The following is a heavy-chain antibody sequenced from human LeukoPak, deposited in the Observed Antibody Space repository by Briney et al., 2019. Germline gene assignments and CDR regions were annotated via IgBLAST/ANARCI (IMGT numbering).Heavy chain of an antibody. J-gene: IGHJ4*02. V-gene: IGHV3-23*01. D-gene: IGHD3-3*01. Sequence: GGSLRLSCAASGFTFSSYAMSWVRQAPGKGLEWVSAISGSGGSTYYADSVKGRFTISRDNSKNTLYLQMNSLRAENTAVYYCAKDQRITIFGVASYWGQGTLVTVSS. CDR1: GFTFSSYA. CDR2: ISGSGGST. CDR3: AKDQRITIFGVASY.